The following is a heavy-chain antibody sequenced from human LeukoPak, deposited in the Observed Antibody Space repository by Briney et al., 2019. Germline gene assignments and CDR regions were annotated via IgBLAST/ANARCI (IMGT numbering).Heavy chain of an antibody. D-gene: IGHD6-6*01. J-gene: IGHJ4*02. V-gene: IGHV3-30-3*01. CDR1: GFTFSSYA. CDR2: ISYDGSNK. CDR3: ARDASPYSSSPNYFDY. Sequence: GGSLRLSCAASGFTFSSYAMLWVRQAPGKGLEWVAVISYDGSNKYYADSVKGRFTISRDNSKNTLYLQMNSLRAEDTAVYYCARDASPYSSSPNYFDYWGQGTLVTVSS.